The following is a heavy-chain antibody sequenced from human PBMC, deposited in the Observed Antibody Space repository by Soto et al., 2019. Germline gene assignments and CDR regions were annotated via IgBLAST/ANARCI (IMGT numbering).Heavy chain of an antibody. CDR2: IHGSGGGT. V-gene: IGHV3-23*01. J-gene: IGHJ5*02. Sequence: EAQLLESGGGLVQPGGTLRHSCAASGCTFKDYAMTWVRQAPGKGLEWVLYIHGSGGGTYYADPVKGRFTVSRDDSKETLYLQISSLRVDDTAVYFCAKDAVPYNGVWDWFDTWGQGTLVTVSS. D-gene: IGHD3-10*01. CDR1: GCTFKDYA. CDR3: AKDAVPYNGVWDWFDT.